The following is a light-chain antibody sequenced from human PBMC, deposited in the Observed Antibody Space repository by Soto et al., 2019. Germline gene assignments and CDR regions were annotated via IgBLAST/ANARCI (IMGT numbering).Light chain of an antibody. V-gene: IGKV3-20*01. Sequence: EIVLTQSPGTLSLSPGERATLSCRASQSVSSSYLAWYQQKPGQAPRLLIYGASSRDTGIPDRFSGSGSGTDLTRTISRLEPEDFAVYYCQQYGSSPSLTFGGGTKVEIK. CDR3: QQYGSSPSLT. CDR1: QSVSSSY. CDR2: GAS. J-gene: IGKJ4*01.